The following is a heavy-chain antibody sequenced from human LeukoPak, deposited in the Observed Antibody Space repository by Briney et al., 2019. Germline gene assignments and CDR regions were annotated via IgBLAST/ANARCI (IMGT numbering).Heavy chain of an antibody. CDR1: GGSISSYN. V-gene: IGHV4-59*08. CDR3: ARHRGGSYSGLDY. J-gene: IGHJ4*02. Sequence: SETLSLTCTISGGSISSYNWSWFRQPPWKGLEWIGYIYYSGRSNYNPSLSSRVTISVGASENQFSLNLSSVTAADTAVYFCARHRGGSYSGLDYWGQGILVTVSS. CDR2: IYYSGRS. D-gene: IGHD3-10*01.